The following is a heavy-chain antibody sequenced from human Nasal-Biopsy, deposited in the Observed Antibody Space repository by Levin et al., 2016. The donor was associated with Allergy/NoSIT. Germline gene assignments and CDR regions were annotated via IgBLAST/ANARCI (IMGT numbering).Heavy chain of an antibody. D-gene: IGHD4/OR15-4a*01. CDR1: GFTFSSYA. CDR3: AKDMEGRRPYGAAFDM. V-gene: IGHV3-23*01. CDR2: ISSGGGTT. J-gene: IGHJ3*02. Sequence: GESLKISCAASGFTFSSYAMSWVRQAPGKGLEWVSSISSGGGTTYYADSVKGRFTISRDNSKNTLYLQMNSLRGADTAVYFCAKDMEGRRPYGAAFDMWGQGTMVTVSS.